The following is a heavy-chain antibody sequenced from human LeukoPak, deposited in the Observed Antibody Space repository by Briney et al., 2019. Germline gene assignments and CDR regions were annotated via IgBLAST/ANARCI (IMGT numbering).Heavy chain of an antibody. CDR2: IYDSGST. CDR1: GASINSYY. V-gene: IGHV4-59*01. CDR3: ARASSSWL. J-gene: IGHJ4*02. D-gene: IGHD6-13*01. Sequence: SETLSLTCTVSGASINSYYWSWIRQPPGKGLEWIGCIYDSGSTDYNPSLKSRVTISVDTSKNQFSLKLTSVTAADTAMYYCARASSSWLWGQGTLVTVSS.